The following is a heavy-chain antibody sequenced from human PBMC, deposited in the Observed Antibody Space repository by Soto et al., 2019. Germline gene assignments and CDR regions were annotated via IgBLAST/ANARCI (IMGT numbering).Heavy chain of an antibody. CDR2: IKHDGREK. V-gene: IGHV3-7*03. CDR3: ARVGYSSSWHCLDY. Sequence: GGSLRLSCADSGFTLGRDWMSWVRQAPGKGLEWVACIKHDGREKYYVDSVRGRFIISRDSAKNSLYLQMNNLRAEDTALYHCARVGYSSSWHCLDYWGQGTLVTVSS. CDR1: GFTLGRDW. J-gene: IGHJ4*02. D-gene: IGHD6-13*01.